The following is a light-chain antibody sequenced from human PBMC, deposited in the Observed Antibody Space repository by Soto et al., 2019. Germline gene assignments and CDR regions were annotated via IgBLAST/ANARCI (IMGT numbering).Light chain of an antibody. CDR1: QSIRDSY. Sequence: EIVLTQSPCTLSLSPGERATLSCRTSQSIRDSYLAWYQQKPGQAPRLLIYDASKRATGIPARFSGSGSGTDFTLAISSLEPEDFAVYYCQQRSSWRVTFGGGTKVDIK. V-gene: IGKV3-11*01. J-gene: IGKJ4*01. CDR2: DAS. CDR3: QQRSSWRVT.